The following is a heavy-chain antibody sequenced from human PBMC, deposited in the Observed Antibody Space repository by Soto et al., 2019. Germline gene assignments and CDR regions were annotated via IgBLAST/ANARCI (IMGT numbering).Heavy chain of an antibody. J-gene: IGHJ6*02. CDR2: INHSGST. CDR3: ARDRRGDFWSGYHYYYGMDV. D-gene: IGHD3-3*01. V-gene: IGHV4-34*01. CDR1: GGSFSGYY. Sequence: SETLSLTCAVYGGSFSGYYWSWIRQPPGKGLEWIGEINHSGSTNYNPSLKSRVTISVDTSKNQFSLKLSSVTAADTAVYYCARDRRGDFWSGYHYYYGMDVWGQGTTVT.